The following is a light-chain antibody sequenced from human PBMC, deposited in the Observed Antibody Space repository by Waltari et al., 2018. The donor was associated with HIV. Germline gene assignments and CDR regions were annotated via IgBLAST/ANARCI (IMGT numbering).Light chain of an antibody. CDR3: QQSYSTVLYT. CDR1: IGVDTY. J-gene: IGKJ2*01. CDR2: SAS. Sequence: DIQLTQSPSSRPASVGDRVTIVCRTSIGVDTYLNWYQQKTGEPPKLLISSASSVQSGVPSRFFGTGSGTDFTLAITNLQPEDFATYYCQQSYSTVLYTFGQGT. V-gene: IGKV1-39*01.